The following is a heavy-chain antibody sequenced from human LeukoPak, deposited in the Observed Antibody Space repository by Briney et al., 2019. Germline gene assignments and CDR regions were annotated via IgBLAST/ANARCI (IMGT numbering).Heavy chain of an antibody. V-gene: IGHV3-48*03. CDR1: GFTFSTYF. Sequence: GGSLRLSCAASGFTFSTYFMHWVRQAPGKGLEWVSYISSSGSTIYYADSVKGRFTISRDNAKNSLYLQMNSLRAEDTAVYYCANYLTKRNYYYGMDVWGQGTTVTVSS. D-gene: IGHD1-1*01. CDR2: ISSSGSTI. CDR3: ANYLTKRNYYYGMDV. J-gene: IGHJ6*02.